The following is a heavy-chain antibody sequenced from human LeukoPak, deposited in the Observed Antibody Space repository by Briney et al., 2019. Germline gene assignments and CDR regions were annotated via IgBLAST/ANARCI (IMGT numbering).Heavy chain of an antibody. Sequence: SETLSLTCTVSGGSISSYFWSWIRQPPGKGLEWIGYVYYSGSTNYNPSLKSRVTISVDTSKKQFSLKLSSATTADTAVYYCARVLDLSKRGLDAFDIWGQGTMVTVSS. V-gene: IGHV4-59*01. J-gene: IGHJ3*02. CDR3: ARVLDLSKRGLDAFDI. CDR1: GGSISSYF. D-gene: IGHD3-16*01. CDR2: VYYSGST.